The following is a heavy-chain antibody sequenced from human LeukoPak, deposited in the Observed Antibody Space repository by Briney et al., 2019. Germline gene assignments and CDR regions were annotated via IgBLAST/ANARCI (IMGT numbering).Heavy chain of an antibody. CDR2: ISGSGGTT. CDR1: GFPFSRFP. Sequence: GGSLRLSCAASGFPFSRFPMSWVRQAPGKGLEWVSTISGSGGTTNYADSVKGRFTFSRDNSQNTLYLQMNSLRAEDTAIYYCTKDLPDYGDYIEGYWGQGTLVTVSS. J-gene: IGHJ4*02. V-gene: IGHV3-23*01. CDR3: TKDLPDYGDYIEGY. D-gene: IGHD4-17*01.